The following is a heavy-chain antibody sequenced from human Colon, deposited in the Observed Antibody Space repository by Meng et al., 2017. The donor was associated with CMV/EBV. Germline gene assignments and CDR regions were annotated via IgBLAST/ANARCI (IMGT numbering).Heavy chain of an antibody. J-gene: IGHJ1*01. Sequence: QVQRQESGPGLVKPSETLSLTCTVSGGSISGHYWTWIRRPAGEGLQWLGRIYSNGRIDENYSLRSRVTISVDTSKNQLSLRLTSVTAADTAVYYCGRAGARGVPIDVWGRGTLVTVPS. CDR2: IYSNGRI. D-gene: IGHD3-10*01. CDR1: GGSISGHY. V-gene: IGHV4-4*07. CDR3: GRAGARGVPIDV.